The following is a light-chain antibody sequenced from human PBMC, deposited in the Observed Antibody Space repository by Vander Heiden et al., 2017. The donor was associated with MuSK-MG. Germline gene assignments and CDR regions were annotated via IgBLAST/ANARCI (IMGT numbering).Light chain of an antibody. CDR2: GAS. V-gene: IGKV3-15*01. CDR1: QSVSSN. J-gene: IGKJ4*01. CDR3: QHYNNWPPLT. Sequence: EIVMTQSPATLSVSPGERATISCRASQSVSSNLAWYQQKPGQAPRLLIYGASTRATGIPARFRASGYETEFTLTISSLQSEDLAVYYCQHYNNWPPLTFGGGTKVEIK.